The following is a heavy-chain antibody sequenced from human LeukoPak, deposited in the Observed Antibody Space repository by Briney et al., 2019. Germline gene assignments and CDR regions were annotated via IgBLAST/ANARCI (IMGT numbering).Heavy chain of an antibody. CDR1: GYTFTSYG. D-gene: IGHD3-3*01. CDR3: ARHPYYDFWSGYFTYYFDY. J-gene: IGHJ4*02. Sequence: ASVKVSCKASGYTFTSYGISWVRQAPGQGLEWMGWISAYNGNTNYAQKLQGRVTMTTDTSTSTAYMELGSLRSDDTAVYYCARHPYYDFWSGYFTYYFDYWGQGTLVTVSS. CDR2: ISAYNGNT. V-gene: IGHV1-18*01.